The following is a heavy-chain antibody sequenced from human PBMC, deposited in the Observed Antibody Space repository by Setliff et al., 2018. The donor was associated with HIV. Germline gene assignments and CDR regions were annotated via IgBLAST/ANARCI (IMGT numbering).Heavy chain of an antibody. CDR2: TYYSGST. J-gene: IGHJ4*02. D-gene: IGHD3-3*01. V-gene: IGHV4-39*02. CDR3: ARELAWLLIIDY. Sequence: KTSETLSLTCAVSGGSISSSSDYWGWIRQPPGKGLEWIGSTYYSGSTYYNPSLKSRVTISVDTSKNQFSLKLSSATAADTAVYYCARELAWLLIIDYWGQGTLVTVSS. CDR1: GGSISSSSDY.